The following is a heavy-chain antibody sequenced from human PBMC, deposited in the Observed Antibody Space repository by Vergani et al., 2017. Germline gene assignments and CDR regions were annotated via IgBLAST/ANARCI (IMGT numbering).Heavy chain of an antibody. CDR1: GYTFTSYD. D-gene: IGHD3-10*01. CDR2: MNPNSGGT. V-gene: IGHV1-2*04. CDR3: ARGGLWFGESHVRPADAFDI. Sequence: QVPLVQSGAEVKKPGASVKVSCTASGYTFTSYDINWVRQATGQGLEWMGWMNPNSGGTNYAQKCQGWVNMTRDTSIRPADMELSRLRSDDAAVYYCARGGLWFGESHVRPADAFDIWGQGTMVTVSS. J-gene: IGHJ3*02.